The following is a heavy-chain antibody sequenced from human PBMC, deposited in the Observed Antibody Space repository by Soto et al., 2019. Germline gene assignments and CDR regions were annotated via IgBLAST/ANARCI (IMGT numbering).Heavy chain of an antibody. V-gene: IGHV4-59*01. CDR1: GGSISSYY. D-gene: IGHD1-20*01. CDR2: IYYSGST. J-gene: IGHJ6*03. Sequence: PSETLSLTCTVSGGSISSYYWSWIRQPPGKGLEWIGYIYYSGSTNYNPSLKSRVTISVDTSKNQFSLKMSSVTAADTAVYYCARVAGISYYNHMDVWGKGTTVTVSS. CDR3: ARVAGISYYNHMDV.